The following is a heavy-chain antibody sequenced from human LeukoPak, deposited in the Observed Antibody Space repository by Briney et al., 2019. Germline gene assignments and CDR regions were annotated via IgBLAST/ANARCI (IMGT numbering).Heavy chain of an antibody. J-gene: IGHJ6*02. CDR2: IYYSGST. D-gene: IGHD4-17*01. CDR1: GGSISSSGYY. Sequence: SETLSLTCTVSGGSISSSGYYWGWIRQPPGKGLEWIGSIYYSGSTYYNPSLKSRVTISLDTSQNQFSLKLSSVTAADTAVYYCAGTTVTTSNYYYYGMDVWGQGTTVTVSS. CDR3: AGTTVTTSNYYYYGMDV. V-gene: IGHV4-39*01.